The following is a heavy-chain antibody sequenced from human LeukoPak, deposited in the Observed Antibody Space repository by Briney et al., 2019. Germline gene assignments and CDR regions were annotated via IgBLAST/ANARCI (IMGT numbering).Heavy chain of an antibody. J-gene: IGHJ5*02. CDR1: GGSISSYY. Sequence: SETLSLTCTVSGGSISSYYWSWIRQPAGKGLEWIGRIYTSGSTNYNPSLRSRVTMSVDTSKNQFSLKLSSVTAGATAVYYCPGAHGSGRNNWFDPWGQGTLVSVSS. D-gene: IGHD3-10*01. CDR2: IYTSGST. CDR3: PGAHGSGRNNWFDP. V-gene: IGHV4-4*07.